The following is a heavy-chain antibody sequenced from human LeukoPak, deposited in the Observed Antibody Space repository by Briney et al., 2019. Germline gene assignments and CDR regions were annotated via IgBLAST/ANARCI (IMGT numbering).Heavy chain of an antibody. CDR2: MNPNSSNT. Sequence: ASVKVSCKASGYTFTSYDINWVRQATGQGLEWMGWMNPNSSNTGYAQKFQGRVTMTRNTSISTAYMELSSLRSEDTAVYYCARVSSPYYYDSSGTEYFQHWGQGTLVTVSS. V-gene: IGHV1-8*01. D-gene: IGHD3-22*01. CDR3: ARVSSPYYYDSSGTEYFQH. CDR1: GYTFTSYD. J-gene: IGHJ1*01.